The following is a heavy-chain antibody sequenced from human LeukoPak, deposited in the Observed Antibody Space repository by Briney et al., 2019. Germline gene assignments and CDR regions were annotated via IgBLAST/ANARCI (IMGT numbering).Heavy chain of an antibody. V-gene: IGHV3-21*01. D-gene: IGHD3-22*01. CDR1: GFTVSSNY. Sequence: GGSLRLSCAASGFTVSSNYMSWVRQAPGKGLEWVSSISSSSSYIYYADSVKGRFTISRDNAKNSLYLQMNSLRAEDTAVYYCARDRPSYYYDSSGLLLDYWGQGTLVTVSS. CDR2: ISSSSSYI. CDR3: ARDRPSYYYDSSGLLLDY. J-gene: IGHJ4*02.